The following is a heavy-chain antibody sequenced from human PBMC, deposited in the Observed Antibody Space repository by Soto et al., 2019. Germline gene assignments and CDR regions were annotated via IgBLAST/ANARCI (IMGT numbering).Heavy chain of an antibody. CDR2: ISTYSGDT. CDR3: ARHHGPTTSENGFDP. Sequence: QVHLVQSGVEVKTTGASVKVSCQASGYTFFTYDISWVRQAPGQGLEWMGWISTYSGDTKYAQKFQGRVTMTTDTSTTTAYLELRSLRSDDTAVYYCARHHGPTTSENGFDPWGQGTLVTVSS. J-gene: IGHJ5*02. D-gene: IGHD5-12*01. V-gene: IGHV1-18*01. CDR1: GYTFFTYD.